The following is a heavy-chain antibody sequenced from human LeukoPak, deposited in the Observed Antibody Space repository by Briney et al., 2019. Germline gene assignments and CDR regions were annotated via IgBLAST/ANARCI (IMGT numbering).Heavy chain of an antibody. V-gene: IGHV4-59*01. CDR2: IYYSGST. Sequence: TSETLSLTCTVSGGSIRSYYCSWIRQPPGKGLEWIGYIYYSGSTNYDPSLESRITMSVDTSKNQFSLKLSSVTAADTAVYYCARLREWFDPWGQGTLVTVSS. CDR1: GGSIRSYY. CDR3: ARLREWFDP. D-gene: IGHD1-26*01. J-gene: IGHJ5*02.